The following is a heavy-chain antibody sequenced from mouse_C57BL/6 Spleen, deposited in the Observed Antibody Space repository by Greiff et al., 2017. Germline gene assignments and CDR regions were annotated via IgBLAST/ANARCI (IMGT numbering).Heavy chain of an antibody. Sequence: VQLQQSGAELVRPGSSVKLSCKASGYTFTSYWMHWVKQRPIQGLEWIGNIDPSDSETHYNQKFKDKATLTVDKSSSTAYMQLSSLTSEDSAVYYCARLDYGSSYGYWYFDVWGTGTTVTVAS. D-gene: IGHD1-1*01. V-gene: IGHV1-52*01. CDR2: IDPSDSET. CDR3: ARLDYGSSYGYWYFDV. J-gene: IGHJ1*03. CDR1: GYTFTSYW.